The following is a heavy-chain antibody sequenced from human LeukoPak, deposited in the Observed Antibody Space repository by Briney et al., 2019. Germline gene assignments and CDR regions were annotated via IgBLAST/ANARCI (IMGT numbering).Heavy chain of an antibody. D-gene: IGHD6-19*01. J-gene: IGHJ4*02. Sequence: SETLSLTCTVSGGSISRYYWSWIRQPPGKGLEWIGYIHYSGTTNYNPSLKSRVTISVDTSKNQFSLKLSPVTAADTAVYYCAGGGQWLAFDYWGQGTLVTVSS. CDR1: GGSISRYY. CDR3: AGGGQWLAFDY. V-gene: IGHV4-59*01. CDR2: IHYSGTT.